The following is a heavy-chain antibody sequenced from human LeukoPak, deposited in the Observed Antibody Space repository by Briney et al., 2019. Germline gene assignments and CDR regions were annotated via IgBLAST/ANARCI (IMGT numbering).Heavy chain of an antibody. J-gene: IGHJ3*02. Sequence: PSETLSLTCTVSGYSITSGYYWGWIRQPPGKGLEWIGSIYHSGSTYYNASLKSRVTISVDTSKNQFSLKLSSVTAADTAVYYCARRSIVGALDAFDIWGQGTMVTVSS. D-gene: IGHD1-26*01. CDR2: IYHSGST. CDR3: ARRSIVGALDAFDI. V-gene: IGHV4-38-2*02. CDR1: GYSITSGYY.